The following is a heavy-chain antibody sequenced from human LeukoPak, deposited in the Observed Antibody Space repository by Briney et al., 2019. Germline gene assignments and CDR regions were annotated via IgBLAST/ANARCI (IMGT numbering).Heavy chain of an antibody. Sequence: GGSLRLSCAASGFTFSSYALSWVRQAPGKGLEWVSAITGSGGSTYYADSVKGRFTISRDNSKNSLYLQMNSLRAEDTAVYYCARDREYTDYLHNWFDPWGQGTLVTVSS. CDR1: GFTFSSYA. J-gene: IGHJ5*02. CDR2: ITGSGGST. D-gene: IGHD4-11*01. V-gene: IGHV3-23*01. CDR3: ARDREYTDYLHNWFDP.